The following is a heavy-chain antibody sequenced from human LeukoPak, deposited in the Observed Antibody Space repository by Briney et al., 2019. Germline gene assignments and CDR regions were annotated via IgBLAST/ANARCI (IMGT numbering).Heavy chain of an antibody. Sequence: GGSPRLSCAASGFTFSSYSMNWVRQAPGKGLEWVSSISSSSSYIYYADSVKGRFTISRDNAKNSLYLQMNSLRAEDTAVYYCARGSGVVITPDAFDIWGQGTMVTVSS. CDR3: ARGSGVVITPDAFDI. D-gene: IGHD3-3*01. CDR2: ISSSSSYI. V-gene: IGHV3-21*01. J-gene: IGHJ3*02. CDR1: GFTFSSYS.